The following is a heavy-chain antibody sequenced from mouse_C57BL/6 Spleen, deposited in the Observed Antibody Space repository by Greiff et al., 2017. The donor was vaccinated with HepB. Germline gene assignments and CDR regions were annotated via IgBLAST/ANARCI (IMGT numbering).Heavy chain of an antibody. Sequence: EVHLVESGGDLVKPGGSLKLSCAASGFTFSSYGMSWVRQTPDKRLEWVATISSGGSYTYYPDSVKGRFTISRDNAKNTLYLQMSSLKSEDTAMYYCARQGYGKHYAMDYWGQGTSVTVSS. V-gene: IGHV5-6*01. D-gene: IGHD1-1*01. J-gene: IGHJ4*01. CDR1: GFTFSSYG. CDR3: ARQGYGKHYAMDY. CDR2: ISSGGSYT.